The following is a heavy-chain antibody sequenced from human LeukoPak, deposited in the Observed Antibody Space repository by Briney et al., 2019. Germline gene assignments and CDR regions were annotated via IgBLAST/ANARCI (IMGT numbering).Heavy chain of an antibody. D-gene: IGHD6-13*01. CDR3: AKDLAAGYGYWYYYGMDV. Sequence: GGSLRLSCAASGFTFSSYAMSWVRQAPGKGLEWVSVISGSGGSTYYADSVKGRFTISRDNSKNTLYLQMNSLRAEDTAVYYCAKDLAAGYGYWYYYGMDVWGQGTTVTVSS. J-gene: IGHJ6*02. CDR1: GFTFSSYA. CDR2: ISGSGGST. V-gene: IGHV3-23*01.